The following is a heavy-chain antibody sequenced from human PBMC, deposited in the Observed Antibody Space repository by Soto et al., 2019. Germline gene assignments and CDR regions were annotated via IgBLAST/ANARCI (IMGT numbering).Heavy chain of an antibody. J-gene: IGHJ5*02. D-gene: IGHD3-22*01. CDR1: GFTVSSNY. V-gene: IGHV3-66*01. CDR2: IYSGGST. CDR3: AREHYYDSSGPFDP. Sequence: EVQLVESGGGLVQPGGSLRLSCAASGFTVSSNYMSWVRQAPGKGLEWVSVIYSGGSTYYADSVKGRFTISRDNSKNTLYLQRNSLRAEDTAVYYCAREHYYDSSGPFDPWGQGTLVTVSS.